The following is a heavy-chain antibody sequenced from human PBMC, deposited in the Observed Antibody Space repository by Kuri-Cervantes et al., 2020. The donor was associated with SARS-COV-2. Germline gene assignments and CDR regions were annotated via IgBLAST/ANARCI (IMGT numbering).Heavy chain of an antibody. D-gene: IGHD4-11*01. CDR3: ASNSNYWYYGMDV. Sequence: ASVKVSCKASGYTFTGYYMHWVRQAPGQGLEWMGWINPNSGGTNYAQEFQGRVTMTRDTSISTAYMELSRLRSDDTAVYYCASNSNYWYYGMDVWGQGTTVTVSS. CDR2: INPNSGGT. V-gene: IGHV1-2*02. CDR1: GYTFTGYY. J-gene: IGHJ6*02.